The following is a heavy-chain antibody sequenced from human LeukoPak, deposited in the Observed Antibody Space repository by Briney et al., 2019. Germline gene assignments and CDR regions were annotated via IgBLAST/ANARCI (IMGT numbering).Heavy chain of an antibody. CDR2: IYYSGST. CDR1: GGSISSYY. Sequence: SETLSLTCTVSGGSISSYYWSWIRQPPGKGLEWIGYIYYSGSTNYNPSLKSRVTISVDTSKNQFSLKLSSVTAADTAVYYCARVSYDSSGYPSTGFDYWGQGTLVTVSS. CDR3: ARVSYDSSGYPSTGFDY. D-gene: IGHD3-22*01. J-gene: IGHJ4*02. V-gene: IGHV4-59*01.